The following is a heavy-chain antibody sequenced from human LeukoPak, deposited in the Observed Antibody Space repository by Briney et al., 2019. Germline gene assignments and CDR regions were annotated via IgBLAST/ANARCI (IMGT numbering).Heavy chain of an antibody. V-gene: IGHV4-39*01. Sequence: SETLSLTSTLSGGSISSSNYYWGWIRQPPGKGLEWIGSLFYSASTYYTPSLKSRLTISVDTYKNQLALKLRSVTATDTAVYSCVRHSADHTSFDHWGQGTLVTVSS. CDR2: LFYSAST. J-gene: IGHJ4*02. CDR3: VRHSADHTSFDH. CDR1: GGSISSSNYY.